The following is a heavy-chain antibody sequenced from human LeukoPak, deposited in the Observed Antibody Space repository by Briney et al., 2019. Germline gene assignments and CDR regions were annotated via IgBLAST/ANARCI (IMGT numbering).Heavy chain of an antibody. V-gene: IGHV1-69*13. CDR3: ARVEYYDFWSGYYTGVGAFDI. J-gene: IGHJ3*02. D-gene: IGHD3-3*01. CDR1: GGTFSSCA. Sequence: SVKVSCKASGGTFSSCAISWVRQAPGQGLEWMGGIIPIFGTANYAQKFQGRVTITADESTSTAYMELSSLRSEDTAVYYCARVEYYDFWSGYYTGVGAFDIWGQGTMVTVSS. CDR2: IIPIFGTA.